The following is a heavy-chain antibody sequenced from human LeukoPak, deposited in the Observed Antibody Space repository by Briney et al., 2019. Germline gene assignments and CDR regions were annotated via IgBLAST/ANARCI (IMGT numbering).Heavy chain of an antibody. CDR2: INPGGGST. V-gene: IGHV1-46*01. CDR1: GYTFTSYY. CDR3: ARDDRSPLVPAATYNWFDP. J-gene: IGHJ5*02. Sequence: VASVKVSCKASGYTFTSYYMHWVRQAPGQGLGWMGIINPGGGSTSYAQKFQGRVTMTRDTSTSTVYMEMSSLRSEDTAVYYCARDDRSPLVPAATYNWFDPWGQGTLVTVSS. D-gene: IGHD2-2*01.